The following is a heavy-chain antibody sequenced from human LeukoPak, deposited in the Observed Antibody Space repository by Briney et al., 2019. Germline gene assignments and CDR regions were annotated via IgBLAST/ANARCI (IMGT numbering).Heavy chain of an antibody. V-gene: IGHV4-39*07. Sequence: SETLSLTCSVSGGSISNYYWGWIRQPPGKGLEWIGSIYHSGSTYYNPSLKSRVTMSLDASKNQFSLELNSVTPADTAVYYCARGGNYWPQWWFDPWGRGTLVSVSS. J-gene: IGHJ5*02. CDR3: ARGGNYWPQWWFDP. CDR1: GGSISNYY. CDR2: IYHSGST. D-gene: IGHD1-26*01.